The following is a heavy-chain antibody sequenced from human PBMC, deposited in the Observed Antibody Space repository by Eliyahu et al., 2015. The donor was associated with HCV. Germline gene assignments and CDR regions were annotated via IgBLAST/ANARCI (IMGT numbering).Heavy chain of an antibody. J-gene: IGHJ3*02. Sequence: EVQLVQSGAXVKKPGESLRISCKGSGYXFTXYWIGWVRQXPGKGXEWXGIIYPGXSDIRYSPSFQGQVTISADKSIKTAYLQWSSLKASDTGMYFCVRQDDTSGISRRVDAFDIWGQGTMVTVS. D-gene: IGHD3-10*01. V-gene: IGHV5-51*01. CDR1: GYXFTXYW. CDR2: IYPGXSDI. CDR3: VRQDDTSGISRRVDAFDI.